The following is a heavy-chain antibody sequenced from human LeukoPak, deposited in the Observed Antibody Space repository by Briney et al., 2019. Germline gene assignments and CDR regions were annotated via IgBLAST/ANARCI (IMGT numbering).Heavy chain of an antibody. V-gene: IGHV3-33*01. CDR2: IWYDGSNK. CDR3: ARDKEGPYSGSYGIIDY. CDR1: GFTFSNYG. Sequence: PGRSLRLSCAASGFTFSNYGMHWVRQAPGKGLEWVAVIWYDGSNKYYADSVKGRFTISRDSSKNTLYLQMNSLRAEDTAVYYCARDKEGPYSGSYGIIDYWGQGTLDTVSS. D-gene: IGHD1-26*01. J-gene: IGHJ4*02.